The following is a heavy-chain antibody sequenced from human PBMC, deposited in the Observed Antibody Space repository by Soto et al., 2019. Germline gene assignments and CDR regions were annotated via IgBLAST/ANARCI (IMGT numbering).Heavy chain of an antibody. CDR2: INPNSGGT. CDR3: ARLVVVPAAINDY. V-gene: IGHV1-2*02. CDR1: GYTFTGYY. D-gene: IGHD2-2*02. J-gene: IGHJ4*02. Sequence: ASVKVSCKASGYTFTGYYMHWVRQAPGQGLEWMGWINPNSGGTNYAQKFQGRVTMTRDTSISTAYMELSRLRSDDTAVYYCARLVVVPAAINDYWGQGTLVTVSS.